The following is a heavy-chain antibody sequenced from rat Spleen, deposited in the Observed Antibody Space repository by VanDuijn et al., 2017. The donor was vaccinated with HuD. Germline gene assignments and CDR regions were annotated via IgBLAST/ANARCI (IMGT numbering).Heavy chain of an antibody. D-gene: IGHD1-1*01. CDR3: ARPTITHGGYFDY. Sequence: EVQLAESGGGLVQPGRSLKLSCAASGFTFSNYYMAWVRQAPKKGLEWVATISTSGSRTYYPDSVKGRFTISRDNAKSSLYLQMNSLKSEDTATYYCARPTITHGGYFDYWGQGVMVTVSS. V-gene: IGHV5-25*01. J-gene: IGHJ2*01. CDR2: ISTSGSRT. CDR1: GFTFSNYY.